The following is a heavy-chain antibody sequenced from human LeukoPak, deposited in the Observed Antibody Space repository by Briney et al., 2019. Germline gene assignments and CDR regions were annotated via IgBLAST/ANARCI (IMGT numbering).Heavy chain of an antibody. J-gene: IGHJ3*02. CDR3: ARARSGSSYDAFDI. D-gene: IGHD1-26*01. V-gene: IGHV3-74*01. CDR1: GFTFSSHW. Sequence: GGSLRLSCAASGFTFSSHWMQWVRQAPGKGLVWVSHIKTDGSSTSYADSVKGRFTISRDNAKNTLHLQMNSLRAEDTAVYYCARARSGSSYDAFDIWGQGTMVTVSS. CDR2: IKTDGSST.